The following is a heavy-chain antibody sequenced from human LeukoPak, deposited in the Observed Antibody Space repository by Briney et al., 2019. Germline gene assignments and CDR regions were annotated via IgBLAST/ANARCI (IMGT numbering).Heavy chain of an antibody. CDR2: IYYSGGT. Sequence: PSETLSLTCTVSGGSISTYYWSWIRQPPGKGLEWIGYIYYSGGTNYNPSLKSRVTMSVDTSKNQFSLKLSSVTAADTAVYYCARDHAVTASGYWGQGTLVTVSS. V-gene: IGHV4-59*12. CDR3: ARDHAVTASGY. J-gene: IGHJ4*02. D-gene: IGHD2-21*02. CDR1: GGSISTYY.